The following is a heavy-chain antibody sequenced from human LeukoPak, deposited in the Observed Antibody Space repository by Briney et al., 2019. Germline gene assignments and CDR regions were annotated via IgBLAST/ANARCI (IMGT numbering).Heavy chain of an antibody. CDR1: GFTFLSYI. V-gene: IGHV3-48*01. Sequence: GGSLRLTCAHSGFTFLSYILNGFRQAPGKGLEWVSYISSSSSTIYYADSVKGRSTISRDNSENTLYLQMNSLRAEDTAVYYCAKAISWYAAGRYAFYIWGGGTMVTVSS. CDR2: ISSSSSTI. CDR3: AKAISWYAAGRYAFYI. D-gene: IGHD3-10*01. J-gene: IGHJ3*02.